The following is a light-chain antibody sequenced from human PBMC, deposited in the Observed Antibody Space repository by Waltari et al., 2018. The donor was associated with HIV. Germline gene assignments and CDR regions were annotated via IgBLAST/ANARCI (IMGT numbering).Light chain of an antibody. Sequence: QVVLTQPPSASASLGASVKLTCTLSSGHINYVIEWHQQQPKKGPRFLMKLNSDGRHSKGAGIPDRFSGASSGAERYLTISSLQSEDEGDYFCQTWGTGIQVFGGGTRLTVL. CDR1: SGHINYV. CDR3: QTWGTGIQV. V-gene: IGLV4-69*01. CDR2: LNSDGRH. J-gene: IGLJ2*01.